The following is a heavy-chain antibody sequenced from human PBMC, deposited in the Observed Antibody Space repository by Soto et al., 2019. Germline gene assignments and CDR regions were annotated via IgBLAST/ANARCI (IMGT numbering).Heavy chain of an antibody. J-gene: IGHJ4*02. V-gene: IGHV1-18*04. CDR1: DYNFSTYC. CDR2: IRSDNGNK. CDR3: ARGRLLPPIIGRLEY. Sequence: VSVQVSCKVFDYNFSTYCVGWVRQAPGQGLEWMGLIRSDNGNKNYAEKFKGRVTLTRDTSTSPALMALRNLRSDDTAVYYCARGRLLPPIIGRLEYWGQGTLVTVSS. D-gene: IGHD3-3*01.